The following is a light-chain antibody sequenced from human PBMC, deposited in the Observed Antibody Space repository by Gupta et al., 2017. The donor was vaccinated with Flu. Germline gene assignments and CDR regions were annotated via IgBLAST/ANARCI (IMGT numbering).Light chain of an antibody. V-gene: IGKV2-30*01. J-gene: IGKJ2*01. CDR3: KQGKQCPPT. CDR2: KAS. CDR1: QRRVYSDGNTY. Sequence: VTIGQPASISCPTSQRRVYSDGNTYLYWFQQKPGQSRRRLIYKASNRDSGVPDRFSGSKSGTDFTLKISRVEAEDVGVYYCKQGKQCPPTFGQGTKVDIK.